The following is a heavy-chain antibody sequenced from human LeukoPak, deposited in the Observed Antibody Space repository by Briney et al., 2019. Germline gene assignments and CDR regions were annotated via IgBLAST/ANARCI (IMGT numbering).Heavy chain of an antibody. CDR2: ISYDGSNK. CDR3: AKDTHGGNFLDY. CDR1: GFTFSSYG. V-gene: IGHV3-30*18. D-gene: IGHD4-23*01. Sequence: GGSLRLSCAASGFTFSSYGMHWVRQAPGKGLEWVAVISYDGSNKYYADSVKGRFTISRDNSKNTLYLQMNSLRAEDTAVYYCAKDTHGGNFLDYWGQGTLVTVSS. J-gene: IGHJ4*02.